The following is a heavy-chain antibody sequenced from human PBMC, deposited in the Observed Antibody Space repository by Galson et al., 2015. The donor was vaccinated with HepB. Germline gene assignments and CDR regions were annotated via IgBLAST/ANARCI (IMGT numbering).Heavy chain of an antibody. CDR1: GFTFSSYG. V-gene: IGHV3-30*03. J-gene: IGHJ5*02. Sequence: SLRLSCAASGFTFSSYGMHWVRQAPGKGLEWVAVISYDGSNKYYADSVKGRFTISRDDAKNSLYLQMNSLRAEDTAVYYCARGSGSSSWGQGTTVTVSS. D-gene: IGHD3-22*01. CDR2: ISYDGSNK. CDR3: ARGSGSSS.